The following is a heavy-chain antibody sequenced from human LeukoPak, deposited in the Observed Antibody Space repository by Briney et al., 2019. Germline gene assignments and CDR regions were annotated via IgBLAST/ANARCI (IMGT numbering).Heavy chain of an antibody. Sequence: ASVKVSCKAYGYTFTSYYMHLVRQAPGQGLEWMGIINPSGGSTSYAQKFQGRVTMTRDTSTSTVYMELSSLRSEDTAVYYCARDYGDYYFDYWGQGTLVTVSS. CDR1: GYTFTSYY. D-gene: IGHD4-17*01. CDR3: ARDYGDYYFDY. V-gene: IGHV1-46*01. J-gene: IGHJ4*02. CDR2: INPSGGST.